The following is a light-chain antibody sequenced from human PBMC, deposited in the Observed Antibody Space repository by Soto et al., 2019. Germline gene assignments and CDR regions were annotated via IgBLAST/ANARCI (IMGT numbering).Light chain of an antibody. CDR3: QQYGSFT. Sequence: EIVLTQSPGTLSLSPGERATLSCRASQSVSNNYLAWYQQKPGQAPRLLIYGASNRATGIPDRFSGSGSGTDFTLTISRLEPEDFAVYYCQQYGSFTFGPGTKVDIK. V-gene: IGKV3-20*01. J-gene: IGKJ3*01. CDR1: QSVSNNY. CDR2: GAS.